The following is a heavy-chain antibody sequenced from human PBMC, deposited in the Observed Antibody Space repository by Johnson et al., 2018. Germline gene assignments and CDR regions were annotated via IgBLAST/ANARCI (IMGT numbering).Heavy chain of an antibody. Sequence: QVQLQESGPGLVKPSETLSLTCTVSGGSISGYYWTWIRQPPGKALEWIGFIYYSGSTHYNPSLRGRVTISVDTSKNQFSLKLTSVTAADTAVYYCARAVAGAAEYFQHWGQGTLVTVSS. CDR3: ARAVAGAAEYFQH. CDR1: GGSISGYY. D-gene: IGHD6-19*01. V-gene: IGHV4-59*01. J-gene: IGHJ1*01. CDR2: IYYSGST.